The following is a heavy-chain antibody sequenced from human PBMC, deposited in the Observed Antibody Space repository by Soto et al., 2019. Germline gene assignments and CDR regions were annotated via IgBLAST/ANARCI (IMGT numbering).Heavy chain of an antibody. J-gene: IGHJ4*02. D-gene: IGHD3-22*01. CDR2: IYPGDATT. V-gene: IGHV5-51*01. CDR3: ARHIGYPPDTNGYPYFDY. CDR1: GYSFSSFW. Sequence: GESLKISCKISGYSFSSFWIAWMRQKPGKGLEWMGIIYPGDATTIYSPSFQGRLTISVDMAISTAHLQWSDLKASDSAMYYCARHIGYPPDTNGYPYFDYCGQGSRVTVSS.